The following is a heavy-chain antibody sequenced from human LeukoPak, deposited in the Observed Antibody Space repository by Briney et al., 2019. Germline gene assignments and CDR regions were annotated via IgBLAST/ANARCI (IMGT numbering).Heavy chain of an antibody. CDR1: GFTFSSYW. CDR2: INSDGSST. CDR3: ATRAVAGSSIWYYFDY. V-gene: IGHV3-74*01. J-gene: IGHJ4*02. D-gene: IGHD6-19*01. Sequence: PGGSLRLSCAASGFTFSSYWMHWVRQAPGKGLVWVSRINSDGSSTSYADSVKGRFTISRDTSKNTLYLQMNSLRAEDTAVYYCATRAVAGSSIWYYFDYWGQGTLVTVSS.